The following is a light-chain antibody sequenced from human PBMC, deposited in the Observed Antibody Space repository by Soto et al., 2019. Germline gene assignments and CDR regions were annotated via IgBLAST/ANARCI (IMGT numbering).Light chain of an antibody. Sequence: DIQMTQSPSSLSASVGDRVTITCRASQSISSYLNWYQQKPGKAPKRLIYAASSLQSGVPSRFSGSGSGTDFTLTISSLQPEDFATYYCHQSYSTPVFGQGTKLEIK. CDR3: HQSYSTPV. J-gene: IGKJ2*01. V-gene: IGKV1-39*01. CDR1: QSISSY. CDR2: AAS.